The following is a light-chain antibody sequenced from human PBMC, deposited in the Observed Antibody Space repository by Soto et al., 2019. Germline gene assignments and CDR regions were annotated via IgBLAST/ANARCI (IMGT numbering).Light chain of an antibody. CDR2: GAS. J-gene: IGKJ2*01. Sequence: EIVMTQSPATLSVSPGERATLSCRASQSISSNLAWYQRRPGQAPRLLIYGASARATGIPARFSGSGSGTEFTLTISSLQSEDFAVYYCRQYNNWRPYTFGQGTKVEIK. V-gene: IGKV3-15*01. CDR1: QSISSN. CDR3: RQYNNWRPYT.